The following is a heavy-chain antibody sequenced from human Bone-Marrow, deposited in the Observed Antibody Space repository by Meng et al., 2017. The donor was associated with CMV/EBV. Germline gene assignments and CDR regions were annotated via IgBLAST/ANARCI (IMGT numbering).Heavy chain of an antibody. Sequence: ASVKVSCKASEYTFTRYDISWVRQAIGQGLEWMGWMNPDSGNTAYAQKFQGRVTMTRDTSTSTAYMELRSLKSEDTAVYYCARSIWSGYSSFDPWGQGTLVTVSS. D-gene: IGHD3-3*01. CDR1: EYTFTRYD. CDR2: MNPDSGNT. J-gene: IGHJ5*02. CDR3: ARSIWSGYSSFDP. V-gene: IGHV1-8*01.